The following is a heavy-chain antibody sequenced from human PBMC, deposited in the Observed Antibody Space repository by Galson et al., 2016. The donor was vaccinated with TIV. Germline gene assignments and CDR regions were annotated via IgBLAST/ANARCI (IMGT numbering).Heavy chain of an antibody. CDR3: AREKVPPGQDSDSWFDP. CDR1: GGSITDISYY. Sequence: TLSLTCTVSGGSITDISYYWGWIRQPPGKGLEWIASIYYSGTYYNPSLKSRVTLSVDTSKNQFSLKLTSVTAADTAFYYCAREKVPPGQDSDSWFDPWGQGSLVTVSS. D-gene: IGHD1-26*01. V-gene: IGHV4-39*07. CDR2: IYYSGT. J-gene: IGHJ5*02.